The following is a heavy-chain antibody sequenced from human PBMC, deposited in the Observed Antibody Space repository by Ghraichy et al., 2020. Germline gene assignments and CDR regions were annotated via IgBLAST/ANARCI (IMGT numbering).Heavy chain of an antibody. D-gene: IGHD1-26*01. CDR3: ARGSPLGARY. CDR1: GGSFSGYY. CDR2: INHSGST. V-gene: IGHV4-34*01. Sequence: SETLSLTCAVYGGSFSGYYWSWIRQPPGKGLEWIGEINHSGSTNYNPSLKSRVTISVDTSKNQFSLKLSSVTAADTAVYYCARGSPLGARYWGQGTLVTVSS. J-gene: IGHJ4*02.